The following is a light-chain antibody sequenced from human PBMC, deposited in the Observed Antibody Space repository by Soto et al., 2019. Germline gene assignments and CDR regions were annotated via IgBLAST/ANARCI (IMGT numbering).Light chain of an antibody. Sequence: QSVLTQPASVSGSPGQSITISCTGTSYDIGGYNYVSWLQQHPGEAPKLIIYEVSNRPSGVSNRFSGSKSGNTASLTITGLQPEDEASYYCSSHTISSALQVFGTGTKVTVL. CDR3: SSHTISSALQV. J-gene: IGLJ1*01. CDR1: SYDIGGYNY. CDR2: EVS. V-gene: IGLV2-14*01.